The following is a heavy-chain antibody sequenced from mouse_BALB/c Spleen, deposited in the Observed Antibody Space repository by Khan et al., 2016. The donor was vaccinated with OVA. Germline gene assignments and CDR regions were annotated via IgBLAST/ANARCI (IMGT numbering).Heavy chain of an antibody. V-gene: IGHV3-8*02. Sequence: EVQLQESGPSLVKPSQTLSLTCSVTGDSITSGYWNWIRKFPGNKLEYMGYISYSGSTYYNPSPKSRISITRDTSKNQYYLQLNSVTTEDKATDKCERYDCGDGMDYWCQGTSVTVSS. CDR2: ISYSGST. J-gene: IGHJ4*01. D-gene: IGHD2-4*01. CDR1: GDSITSGY. CDR3: ERYDCGDGMDY.